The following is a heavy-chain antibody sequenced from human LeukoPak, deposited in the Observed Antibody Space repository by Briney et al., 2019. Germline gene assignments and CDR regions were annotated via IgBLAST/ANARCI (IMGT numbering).Heavy chain of an antibody. J-gene: IGHJ4*02. CDR1: GFTVSSNY. D-gene: IGHD6-13*01. CDR3: ARDLWHSSSDY. V-gene: IGHV3-66*01. CDR2: IYSSGST. Sequence: GGSLRLSCAASGFTVSSNYMSWDRQAPGKGLEWVSVIYSSGSTYYADSVKGRFTISRDNSKNTLYLQMNSLRAEDTAVYYCARDLWHSSSDYWGQGTLVTVSS.